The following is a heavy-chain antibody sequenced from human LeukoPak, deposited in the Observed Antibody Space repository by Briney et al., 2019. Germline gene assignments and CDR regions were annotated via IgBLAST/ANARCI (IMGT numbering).Heavy chain of an antibody. CDR3: VRDYGDYRYDY. Sequence: GGSLRLSCAASGFTFSSYAMSWVRQAPGKGLEWVSAISGSGGSTYYADSVKGRFTISRDNSKNTLYLQMNSLRAEDTAVYYCVRDYGDYRYDYWGQGTLVTVSS. CDR2: ISGSGGST. V-gene: IGHV3-23*01. CDR1: GFTFSSYA. J-gene: IGHJ4*02. D-gene: IGHD4-17*01.